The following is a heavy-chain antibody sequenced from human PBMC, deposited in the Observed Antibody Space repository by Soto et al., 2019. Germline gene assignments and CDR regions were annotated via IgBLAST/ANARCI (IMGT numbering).Heavy chain of an antibody. CDR3: ARDGNGNILTGYSVRYYGMDV. J-gene: IGHJ6*02. D-gene: IGHD3-9*01. CDR1: GGSISSGGYY. V-gene: IGHV4-31*03. Sequence: SETLSLTCTASGGSISSGGYYWSWIRQHPGKGLEWIGYIYYSGSTYYNPSLKSRVTISVDTSKNQFSLKLSSVTAADTAVYYCARDGNGNILTGYSVRYYGMDVWGQGTTVTVSS. CDR2: IYYSGST.